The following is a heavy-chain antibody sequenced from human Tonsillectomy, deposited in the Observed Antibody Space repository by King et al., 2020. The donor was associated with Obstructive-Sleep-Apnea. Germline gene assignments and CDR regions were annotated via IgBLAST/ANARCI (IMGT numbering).Heavy chain of an antibody. CDR1: GFTFSSYA. CDR3: ARDLEYTGILGAVEY. J-gene: IGHJ4*02. Sequence: VQLVQSGGGVVQPGRSLRLSCAASGFTFSSYAMHWVRQAPGKGLEWVAVISYDGSNKYYADSVKGRFTISRDNSKNTLYLQMNSLRAEDTAVYYCARDLEYTGILGAVEYWGQGTLVTVSS. CDR2: ISYDGSNK. V-gene: IGHV3-30*04. D-gene: IGHD1-1*01.